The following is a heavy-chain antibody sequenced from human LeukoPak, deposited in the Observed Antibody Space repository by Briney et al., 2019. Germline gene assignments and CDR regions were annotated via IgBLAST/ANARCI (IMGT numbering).Heavy chain of an antibody. Sequence: GASVKVSCKASGGTFSSYAISWVRQAPGQGLEWMGGIIPIFGTANYAQKFQGRVTITADESTSTAYMELSSLRSEDTAAYYCATSTDVDIVATILSPLDYWGQGTLVTVSS. CDR1: GGTFSSYA. J-gene: IGHJ4*02. CDR2: IIPIFGTA. CDR3: ATSTDVDIVATILSPLDY. V-gene: IGHV1-69*01. D-gene: IGHD5-12*01.